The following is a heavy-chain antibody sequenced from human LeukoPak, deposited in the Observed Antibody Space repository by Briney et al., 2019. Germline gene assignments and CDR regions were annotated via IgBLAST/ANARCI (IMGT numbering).Heavy chain of an antibody. Sequence: GSLRLSCAASGFTFSSYAMSWVRQAPGKGLEWVSAISGSGGSTYYADSVKGRFTISRDNSKNTLYLQMNSLRAEDTAVYYCAKVVLGGSGYYTFDYWGQGTLVTVSS. J-gene: IGHJ4*02. CDR3: AKVVLGGSGYYTFDY. CDR1: GFTFSSYA. V-gene: IGHV3-23*01. D-gene: IGHD3-22*01. CDR2: ISGSGGST.